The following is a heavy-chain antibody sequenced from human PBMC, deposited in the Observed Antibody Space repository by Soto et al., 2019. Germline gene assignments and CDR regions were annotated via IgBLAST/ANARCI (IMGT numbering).Heavy chain of an antibody. Sequence: EVQLVESGGGLVKPGGSLRLSCAASGFTFSSYSMNWVRQAPGKGMEWVSSISSSSSYIYYADSVKGRFTISRDNAKNSLYLQMNSLRAEDTAVYYSARGFPGVAAAGTGAFDIWGQGTMVTVSS. V-gene: IGHV3-21*01. CDR3: ARGFPGVAAAGTGAFDI. D-gene: IGHD6-13*01. CDR1: GFTFSSYS. CDR2: ISSSSSYI. J-gene: IGHJ3*02.